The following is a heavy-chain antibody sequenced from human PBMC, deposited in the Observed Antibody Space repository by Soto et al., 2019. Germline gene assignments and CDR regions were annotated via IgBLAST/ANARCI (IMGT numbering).Heavy chain of an antibody. D-gene: IGHD1-1*01. V-gene: IGHV3-30*18. J-gene: IGHJ4*02. CDR3: AKSVYNWNDGFFDY. Sequence: GGSLRLSCAASGFTFSSYVMHWVRQAPGKGLEWVAVISYDGSNKYYADSVKGRFTISRDNSKNTLSLQMNSLRAEDTAVYYCAKSVYNWNDGFFDYWGQGTLVTVSS. CDR2: ISYDGSNK. CDR1: GFTFSSYV.